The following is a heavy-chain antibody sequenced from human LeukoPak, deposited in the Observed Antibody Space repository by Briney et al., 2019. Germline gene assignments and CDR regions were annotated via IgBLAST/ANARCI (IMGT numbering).Heavy chain of an antibody. J-gene: IGHJ4*02. D-gene: IGHD6-6*01. CDR2: VYYTGST. CDR3: ARHFAYSSSSYCDY. V-gene: IGHV4-59*08. CDR1: GCSVSNYY. Sequence: SETLSLTCSVSGCSVSNYYWSWIRQPPGKGLEWSGYVYYTGSTNYNPSLKSRVTMFEDKSKNQFSLRLYSVTVADTAVYYCARHFAYSSSSYCDYWGQGSLVTVSS.